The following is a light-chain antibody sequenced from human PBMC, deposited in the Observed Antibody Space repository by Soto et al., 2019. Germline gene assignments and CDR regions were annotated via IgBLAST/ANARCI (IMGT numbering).Light chain of an antibody. CDR3: QQYGSSPT. J-gene: IGKJ4*01. CDR1: QSVSSSY. Sequence: EIVLTQSPGTLSLSPGERATLSCRASQSVSSSYLAWYQQKPGQAPRLLIYGASSRDTGIPDRFSGSGSGTDFTITISRLEPEDFAVYYCQQYGSSPTFGGGTKVEIK. CDR2: GAS. V-gene: IGKV3-20*01.